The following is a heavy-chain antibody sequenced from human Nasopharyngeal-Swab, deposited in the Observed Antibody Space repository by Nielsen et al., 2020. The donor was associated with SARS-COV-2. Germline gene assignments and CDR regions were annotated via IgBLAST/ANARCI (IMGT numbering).Heavy chain of an antibody. V-gene: IGHV3-30*18. CDR1: AFRFSSYG. D-gene: IGHD3-10*01. Sequence: GESLKISCAATAFRFSSYGMHWVRQAPGKGLEWVAVISYDGSNKDYADSVKGRFTISRDNSKNTLYLQMNSLRAEDTAEYYCAKEAMVRGVTSYYYYYYMDVWGKGTTVTVSS. J-gene: IGHJ6*03. CDR2: ISYDGSNK. CDR3: AKEAMVRGVTSYYYYYYMDV.